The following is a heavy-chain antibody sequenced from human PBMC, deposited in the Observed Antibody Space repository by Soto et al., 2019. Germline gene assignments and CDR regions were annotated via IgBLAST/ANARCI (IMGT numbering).Heavy chain of an antibody. CDR3: ARDRVPKGDYYYNMDV. CDR2: IWYDGSNK. CDR1: GFTFSSYG. J-gene: IGHJ6*02. Sequence: GSLRLSCAASGFTFSSYGIHWVRQAPGRGLEWVAVIWYDGSNKYYADSVKGRFTISRDNSKNTLYLQMNSLRAEDTAVYYCARDRVPKGDYYYNMDVWGQGTTVTVSS. V-gene: IGHV3-33*01.